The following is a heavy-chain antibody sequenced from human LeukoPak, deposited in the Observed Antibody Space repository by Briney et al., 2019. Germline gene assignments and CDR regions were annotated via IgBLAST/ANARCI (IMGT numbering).Heavy chain of an antibody. CDR2: IKQDGSEK. V-gene: IGHV3-7*01. Sequence: GGSLRLSCAASGFTFSSYWMSWVRQAPGKGLEWVANIKQDGSEKYYVDSVKGRFTISRDNAKNSLYLQMNRLRAEDTAVYYCARGGNWNEPFWFDPWGQGTLVTVSS. J-gene: IGHJ5*02. D-gene: IGHD1-20*01. CDR3: ARGGNWNEPFWFDP. CDR1: GFTFSSYW.